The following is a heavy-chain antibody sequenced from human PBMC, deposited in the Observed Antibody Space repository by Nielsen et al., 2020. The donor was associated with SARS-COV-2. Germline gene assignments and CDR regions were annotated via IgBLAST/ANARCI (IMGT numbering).Heavy chain of an antibody. D-gene: IGHD3-3*01. Sequence: SETLSLTCTVSGGSISSGGYYWSWIRQHPGKGLEWIGYIYYSGSTYYNPSLKSRVTISVDTSKNQFSLKLSSVTAADTAVYYCARASPNYDFWSGYYYYYMDVWGKGTTVTVSS. V-gene: IGHV4-31*03. CDR1: GGSISSGGYY. CDR3: ARASPNYDFWSGYYYYYMDV. J-gene: IGHJ6*03. CDR2: IYYSGST.